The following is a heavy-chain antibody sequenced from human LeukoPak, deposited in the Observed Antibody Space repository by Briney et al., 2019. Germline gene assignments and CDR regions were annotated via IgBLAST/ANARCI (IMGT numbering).Heavy chain of an antibody. CDR1: GYTFTGYY. J-gene: IGHJ4*02. CDR3: ASGYYYDSSGNGDY. V-gene: IGHV1-2*02. CDR2: INPNSGGT. Sequence: ASVKVSCKASGYTFTGYYMHWVRQAPGQGLEWMGWINPNSGGTNYAQKFQGRVTMTRDTSVSTAYMELSRLRSDDTAVYYCASGYYYDSSGNGDYWGQGTLVTVSS. D-gene: IGHD3-22*01.